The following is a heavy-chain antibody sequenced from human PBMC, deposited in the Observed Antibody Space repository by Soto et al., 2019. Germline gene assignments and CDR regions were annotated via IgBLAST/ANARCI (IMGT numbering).Heavy chain of an antibody. D-gene: IGHD2-15*01. CDR3: VVAAQPYYFDY. Sequence: EASVKVSCKASGYTFTNYGISWVRQAPGQGLEWMGWISAYNGNTNYAQKLQGRVTMTTDTSTSTAYMELRSLRSDDTAVYYCVVAAQPYYFDYWGQGTLVTVSS. V-gene: IGHV1-18*01. CDR2: ISAYNGNT. J-gene: IGHJ4*02. CDR1: GYTFTNYG.